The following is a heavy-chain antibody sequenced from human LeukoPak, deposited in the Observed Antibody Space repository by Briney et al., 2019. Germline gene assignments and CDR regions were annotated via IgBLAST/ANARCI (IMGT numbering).Heavy chain of an antibody. CDR1: GVSISSSNSY. D-gene: IGHD3/OR15-3a*01. J-gene: IGHJ4*02. V-gene: IGHV4-39*01. CDR3: ARQTGSGLFILL. CDR2: IYYSGNT. Sequence: SETLSLTCTVSGVSISSSNSYWGWIRQPPGKGLEWIGSIYYSGNTYYNASLKSQVSISIDTSKNQFSLKLTSVTAADTAVYYCARQTGSGLFILLGGQGTLVTVSS.